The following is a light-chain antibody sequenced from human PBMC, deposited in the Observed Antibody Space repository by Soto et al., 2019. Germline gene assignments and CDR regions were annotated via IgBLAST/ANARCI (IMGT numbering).Light chain of an antibody. Sequence: QSVLTQPPSVSGAPGQRVTIPCTGTSNDVGSYNLVSWYQQHPGKAPKVMIYEGSKRPSGVSNRFSGSKSGNTASLTISGLQAEDEADYYCCSYASITTWVFGGGTKLTVL. V-gene: IGLV2-23*01. CDR1: SNDVGSYNL. J-gene: IGLJ3*02. CDR2: EGS. CDR3: CSYASITTWV.